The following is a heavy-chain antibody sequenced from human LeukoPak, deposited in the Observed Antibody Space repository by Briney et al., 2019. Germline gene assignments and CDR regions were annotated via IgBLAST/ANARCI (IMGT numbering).Heavy chain of an antibody. CDR2: INWNGGST. V-gene: IGHV3-20*01. D-gene: IGHD6-13*01. CDR3: ARGVAAAGPFDY. CDR1: GFTFSSYA. J-gene: IGHJ4*02. Sequence: PGGSLRLSCAASGFTFSSYAMSWVRQAPGKGLEWVSGINWNGGSTGYADSVKGRFTISRDNAKNSLYLQMNSLRAEDTALYHCARGVAAAGPFDYWGQGTLVTVSS.